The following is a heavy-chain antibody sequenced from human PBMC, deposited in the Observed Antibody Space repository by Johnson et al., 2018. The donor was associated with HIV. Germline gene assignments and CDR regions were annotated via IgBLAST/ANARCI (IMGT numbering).Heavy chain of an antibody. J-gene: IGHJ3*02. CDR3: ASHVGSSVGSAFDI. Sequence: VQLVESGGRVVQPGRSLRLSCAASGFTFSTYGMHWVRQAPGKGLEWVSVIYSGGSTYYADSVKGRFTISRDNSKNTLYLQMNSLRAEDTAVYYCASHVGSSVGSAFDIWGQGTMVTVSS. V-gene: IGHV3-66*04. CDR1: GFTFSTYG. CDR2: IYSGGST. D-gene: IGHD1-26*01.